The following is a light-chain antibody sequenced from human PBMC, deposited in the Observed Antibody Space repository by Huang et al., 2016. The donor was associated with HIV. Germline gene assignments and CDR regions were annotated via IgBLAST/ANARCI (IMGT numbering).Light chain of an antibody. CDR1: QDISNY. CDR2: DAA. J-gene: IGKJ3*01. V-gene: IGKV1-33*01. Sequence: DIQMTQSPSSLSASVGDRVTITCLASQDISNYLTWYQQKPGKAPKLLIYDAAKLETGVSSRFSGSGSGTDFTFTISSLQPEDSATYYCQQYDNLPRFTFGPGTKVDIK. CDR3: QQYDNLPRFT.